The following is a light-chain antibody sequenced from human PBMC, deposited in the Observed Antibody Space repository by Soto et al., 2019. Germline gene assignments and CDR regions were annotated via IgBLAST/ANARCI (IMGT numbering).Light chain of an antibody. CDR3: QQYNDWPFT. CDR1: QSVASN. J-gene: IGKJ3*01. CDR2: DAS. V-gene: IGKV3-15*01. Sequence: IVMTQSPATLSVSPGERATLSCRASQSVASNLAWYQQNPGQPPRLLIYDASTRPTGIPARFSGSGSGTDFTLTISSVQSEDLALYYCQQYNDWPFTFGPGTKVDIK.